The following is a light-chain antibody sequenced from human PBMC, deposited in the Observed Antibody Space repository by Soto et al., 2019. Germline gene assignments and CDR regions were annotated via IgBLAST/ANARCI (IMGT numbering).Light chain of an antibody. CDR3: AAWDDSLSGVV. CDR1: SSNIGSNY. Sequence: VLTQPPSASGTPGQRVTISCSGSSSNIGSNYVYWYQQLPGTAPKLLIYRNNQRPSGVPDRFSGSKSGTSASLAISGLRSEDEADYHCAAWDDSLSGVVFGGGTKLTVL. CDR2: RNN. V-gene: IGLV1-47*01. J-gene: IGLJ3*02.